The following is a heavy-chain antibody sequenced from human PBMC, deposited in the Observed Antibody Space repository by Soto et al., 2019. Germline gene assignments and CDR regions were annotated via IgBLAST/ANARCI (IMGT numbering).Heavy chain of an antibody. D-gene: IGHD6-13*01. CDR2: INAGNGNT. CDR1: GYTFTSYA. J-gene: IGHJ4*02. V-gene: IGHV1-3*01. Sequence: QVQLVQSGAAVKKPGASVKVSCTASGYTFTSYAMNWVRQAPGQRLEWMGWINAGNGNTKYSQKFQGRVTITRDTSASTAYMELSSLRSEDTAVYYCARDLIGIAAAGIFDYWGQGTLVTVSS. CDR3: ARDLIGIAAAGIFDY.